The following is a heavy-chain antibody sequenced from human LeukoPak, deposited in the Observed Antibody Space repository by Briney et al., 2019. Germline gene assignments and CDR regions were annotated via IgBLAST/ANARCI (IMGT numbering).Heavy chain of an antibody. D-gene: IGHD3-3*01. Sequence: PGGSLRLSCAASGFTFTNYAMTWVRQAPGKGLEWVSSINYSGDRTSYADPLKCRFTISRDNSKNTLFLQMDSLRVDDTAIYYCAKDLDHDFWSGPFNYWGQGALVSVSS. CDR3: AKDLDHDFWSGPFNY. CDR2: INYSGDRT. J-gene: IGHJ4*02. V-gene: IGHV3-23*01. CDR1: GFTFTNYA.